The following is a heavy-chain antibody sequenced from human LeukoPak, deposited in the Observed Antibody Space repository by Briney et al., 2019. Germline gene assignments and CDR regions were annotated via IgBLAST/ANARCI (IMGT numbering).Heavy chain of an antibody. CDR2: IYYSGST. Sequence: PSETLSLACTVSGGSISSYYWSWIRQPPGKGLECIGYIYYSGSTNYNPSLKSRVTISVDMSKNQFSLKLSSVTAADTAVYYCAKSNGYGLVDIWGQGTMVTVSS. D-gene: IGHD3-10*01. CDR3: AKSNGYGLVDI. V-gene: IGHV4-59*01. CDR1: GGSISSYY. J-gene: IGHJ3*02.